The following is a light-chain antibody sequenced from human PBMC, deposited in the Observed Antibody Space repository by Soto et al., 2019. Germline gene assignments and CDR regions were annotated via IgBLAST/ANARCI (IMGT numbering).Light chain of an antibody. CDR3: QQRSSWPPIT. CDR1: DSFSGDY. CDR2: GAS. J-gene: IGKJ5*01. Sequence: EIVLTQSPGTLSMSPGERATLSCRASDSFSGDYLAWYQHKPGQAPRLLIYGASTTATDVPPRFSGSGSGTEFTLTISSLEPEDFAVYYCQQRSSWPPITFGQGTRLEIK. V-gene: IGKV3-11*01.